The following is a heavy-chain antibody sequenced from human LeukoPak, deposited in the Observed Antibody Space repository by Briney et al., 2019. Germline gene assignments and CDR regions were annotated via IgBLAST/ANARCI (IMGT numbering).Heavy chain of an antibody. Sequence: PSETLSLTCTVSGGSISSGSYYWSWIRQPAGTGLEWIGRIYTSGSTNYNPSLKSRVTISVDTSKNQFSLKLSSVTAADTAVYYCARGISSGGTNWVDPWGQGTLVTVSS. CDR2: IYTSGST. V-gene: IGHV4-61*02. CDR3: ARGISSGGTNWVDP. D-gene: IGHD2-15*01. J-gene: IGHJ5*02. CDR1: GGSISSGSYY.